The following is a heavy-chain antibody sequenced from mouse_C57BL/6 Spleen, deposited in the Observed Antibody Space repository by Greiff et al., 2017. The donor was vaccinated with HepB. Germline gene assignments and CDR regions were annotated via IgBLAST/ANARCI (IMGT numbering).Heavy chain of an antibody. D-gene: IGHD2-12*01. Sequence: QVQLKESGAELVRPGASVKLSCKASGYTFTDYYINWVKQRPGQGLEWIARIYPGSGNTYYNEKFKGKATLTAEKSSSTAYMQLSSLTSEDSAVYFCARSDDGFAYWGQGTLVTVSA. CDR1: GYTFTDYY. CDR2: IYPGSGNT. V-gene: IGHV1-76*01. J-gene: IGHJ3*01. CDR3: ARSDDGFAY.